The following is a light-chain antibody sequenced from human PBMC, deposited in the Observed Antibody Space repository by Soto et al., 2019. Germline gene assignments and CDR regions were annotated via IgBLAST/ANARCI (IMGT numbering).Light chain of an antibody. V-gene: IGKV1-39*01. CDR2: AAS. J-gene: IGKJ5*01. Sequence: DIQMTQSPSSLSASVGDRVTITCRASQSISSYLNWYQQKPGKAPKLLIYAASSLQSGVPSRFSGSGSGTDVTLTISSLQPEDFATYYCQQSYSTPCTFGQGKRLEIK. CDR1: QSISSY. CDR3: QQSYSTPCT.